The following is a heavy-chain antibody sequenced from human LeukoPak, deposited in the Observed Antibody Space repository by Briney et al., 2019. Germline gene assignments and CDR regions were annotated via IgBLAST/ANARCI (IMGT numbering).Heavy chain of an antibody. V-gene: IGHV1-18*01. Sequence: ASVKVSCKASGYTFTSYGISWVRQAPGQGLEWMGWIIAYNGNTNYAQKLQGRVTMTTDTSTSTAYMELRSLRSDDTAVYYCARVPSRRIAAAGTHQNLDYWGQGTLVTVSS. J-gene: IGHJ4*02. CDR2: IIAYNGNT. D-gene: IGHD6-13*01. CDR1: GYTFTSYG. CDR3: ARVPSRRIAAAGTHQNLDY.